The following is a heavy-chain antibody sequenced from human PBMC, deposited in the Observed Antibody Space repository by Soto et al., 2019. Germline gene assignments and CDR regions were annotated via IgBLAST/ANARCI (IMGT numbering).Heavy chain of an antibody. V-gene: IGHV4-30-4*01. CDR3: ARGNQFPSNYYDSSDDVGDRGAFDI. Sequence: PSETLSLTCTVSGASISSGDYYWSWIRQPPGKGLEWVGYIYYSGSTYYNPSLKSRVTISVDTSKNQFSLKLSSVTAADTAVYYCARGNQFPSNYYDSSDDVGDRGAFDIWGQGTMVTVSS. CDR2: IYYSGST. J-gene: IGHJ3*02. CDR1: GASISSGDYY. D-gene: IGHD3-22*01.